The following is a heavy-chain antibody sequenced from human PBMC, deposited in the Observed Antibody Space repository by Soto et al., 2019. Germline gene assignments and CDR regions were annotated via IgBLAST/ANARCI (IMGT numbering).Heavy chain of an antibody. CDR1: GFTFSSYA. D-gene: IGHD2-2*01. J-gene: IGHJ4*02. CDR3: AKDRGVVAAGFDY. CDR2: ISGSGGST. V-gene: IGHV3-23*01. Sequence: GGSLRLSCAATGFTFSSYAMSWVRQAPGKGLEWISNISGSGGSTYYADSVKGRFTISRDNSKNTLYLQMNSLRAEDTAVYYCAKDRGVVAAGFDYWGQGTLVTVSS.